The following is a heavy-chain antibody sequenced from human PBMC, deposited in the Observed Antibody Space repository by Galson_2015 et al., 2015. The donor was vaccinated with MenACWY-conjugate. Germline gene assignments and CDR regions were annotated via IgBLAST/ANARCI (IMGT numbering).Heavy chain of an antibody. CDR1: GFSFRSYA. CDR3: ARERWVRGVFFDQ. CDR2: ISGSGGSR. V-gene: IGHV3-23*01. J-gene: IGHJ4*02. Sequence: SLRLSCAASGFSFRSYAMSRVRQAPGKGLEWVSGISGSGGSRYDADSVEGRFTISRDNSKNTLYLQMNSLRAEDTAVYYCARERWVRGVFFDQWGQGTLVTVSS. D-gene: IGHD3-10*01.